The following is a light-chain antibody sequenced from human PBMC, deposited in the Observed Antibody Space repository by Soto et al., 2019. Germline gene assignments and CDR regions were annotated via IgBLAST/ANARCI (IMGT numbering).Light chain of an antibody. J-gene: IGKJ4*01. V-gene: IGKV3D-15*01. Sequence: DIVLTQSPAALSVSPGERVTLSCRASQRVSTDLAWYQQKPGQAPRLLIYDTSTRATGVPARFSGSGSGTEFTLTISDLQSEDFAVYYCQQYNQWPPLTFGGGTKVDIK. CDR2: DTS. CDR1: QRVSTD. CDR3: QQYNQWPPLT.